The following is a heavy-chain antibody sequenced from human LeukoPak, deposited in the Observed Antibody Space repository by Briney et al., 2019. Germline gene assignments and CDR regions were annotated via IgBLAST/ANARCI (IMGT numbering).Heavy chain of an antibody. V-gene: IGHV1-2*02. Sequence: GASVKVSCKASGYTFTGYYMHWVRQAPGQGLEWMGWINPNSGGTKYAQKFQGRVTMTRDTSISTAYMELSRLRSDDTAVYYCARDRFPARLVPAARGFDYWGQGTLVTVSS. CDR3: ARDRFPARLVPAARGFDY. CDR2: INPNSGGT. CDR1: GYTFTGYY. J-gene: IGHJ4*02. D-gene: IGHD2-2*01.